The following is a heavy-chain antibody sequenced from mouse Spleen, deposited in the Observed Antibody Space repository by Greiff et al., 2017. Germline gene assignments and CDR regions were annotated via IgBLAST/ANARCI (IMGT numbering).Heavy chain of an antibody. CDR3: ARHGGAWFAY. CDR2: ISSGGSYT. V-gene: IGHV5-9*02. J-gene: IGHJ3*01. CDR1: GFAFSSYD. Sequence: EVMLVESGGGLVKPGGSLKLSCAASGFAFSSYDMSWVRQTPEKRLEWVATISSGGSYTYYPDSVKGRFTISRDNARNTLYLQMSSLRSEDTALYYCARHGGAWFAYWGQGTLVTVSA.